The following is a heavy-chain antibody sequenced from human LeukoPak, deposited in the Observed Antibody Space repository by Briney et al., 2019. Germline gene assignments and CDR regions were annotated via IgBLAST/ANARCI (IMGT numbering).Heavy chain of an antibody. J-gene: IGHJ5*02. D-gene: IGHD3-22*01. V-gene: IGHV1-69*05. CDR2: IIPIVGTA. Sequence: ASVKVSCKASGGTFSIYAISWVRQAPGQGLGWMGGIIPIVGTANYPQKFQGRFTITTDESTSTAYMELSSLRSEDTAVYYCASDNGVVVMTQGWFDPWGQGTLVTVPS. CDR1: GGTFSIYA. CDR3: ASDNGVVVMTQGWFDP.